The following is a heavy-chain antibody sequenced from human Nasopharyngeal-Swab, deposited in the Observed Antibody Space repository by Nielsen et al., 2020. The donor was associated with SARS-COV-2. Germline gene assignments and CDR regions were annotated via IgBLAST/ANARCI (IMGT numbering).Heavy chain of an antibody. Sequence: GESLKISCAASGFTFSDYYMSWNRQAPGKGLEWVSYISSSSSYTNYADSVKGRFTISRDNAKNSLYLQMNSLRAEDTAVYYCASCKGYCTGGVCYTSPLGYWGQGTLVTVSS. V-gene: IGHV3-11*06. CDR2: ISSSSSYT. J-gene: IGHJ4*02. D-gene: IGHD2-8*02. CDR3: ASCKGYCTGGVCYTSPLGY. CDR1: GFTFSDYY.